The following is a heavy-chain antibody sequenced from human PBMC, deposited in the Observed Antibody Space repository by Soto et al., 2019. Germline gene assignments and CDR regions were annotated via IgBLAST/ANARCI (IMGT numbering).Heavy chain of an antibody. CDR1: GGSISSYY. D-gene: IGHD1-26*01. V-gene: IGHV4-4*07. J-gene: IGHJ6*02. CDR2: IYTSGST. Sequence: SDTLSLTCTVSGGSISSYYWSWIRQPAGKGLEWIGRIYTSGSTNYNPSLKSRVTMSVDTSKNQFSLKLSSVTAADTAVYYCARGVRVVGATINYYYGMDVWGQGTTVTVS. CDR3: ARGVRVVGATINYYYGMDV.